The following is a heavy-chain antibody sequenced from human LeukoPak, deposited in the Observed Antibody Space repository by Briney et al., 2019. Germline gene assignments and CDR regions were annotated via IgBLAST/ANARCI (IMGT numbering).Heavy chain of an antibody. D-gene: IGHD6-13*01. CDR2: IYYSGST. V-gene: IGHV4-59*01. Sequence: SETLSLTCTVSGGSISSYYWSWIRQPPGKGLEWIGYIYYSGSTNYNPSLKSRVTIPVDTSKNQFSLKLSSVTAADTAVYYCARAGVYSSRGLYYFDYWGQGTLVTVSS. J-gene: IGHJ4*02. CDR3: ARAGVYSSRGLYYFDY. CDR1: GGSISSYY.